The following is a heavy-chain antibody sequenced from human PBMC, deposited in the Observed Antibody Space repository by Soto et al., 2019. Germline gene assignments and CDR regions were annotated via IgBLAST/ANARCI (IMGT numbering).Heavy chain of an antibody. CDR3: ARGWYRDGSGSAFDI. D-gene: IGHD3-10*01. CDR2: INHSGST. J-gene: IGHJ3*02. CDR1: GGSFSGYS. Sequence: QVQLQQWGAGLLKPSETLSLTCAVYGGSFSGYSWSWIRQPPGKGLEWIGEINHSGSTNYNPSLKSRVTISVETSKNQFSRKLSSVTAADTAVYYCARGWYRDGSGSAFDIWGQGTMVTVSS. V-gene: IGHV4-34*01.